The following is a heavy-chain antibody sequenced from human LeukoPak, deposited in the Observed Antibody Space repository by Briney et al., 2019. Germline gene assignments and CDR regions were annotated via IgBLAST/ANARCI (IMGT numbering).Heavy chain of an antibody. CDR1: GFTFSSYW. J-gene: IGHJ4*02. Sequence: GGSLRLSCAASGFTFSSYWMSWVRQAPGKGLEWVANIKQDGSEEYYVGSVKGRSTISRDNAKNSLYLQMNSLRAEDTAVYYCARAVGGQWLVDNTFDYWGQGTLVTVSS. CDR3: ARAVGGQWLVDNTFDY. CDR2: IKQDGSEE. V-gene: IGHV3-7*03. D-gene: IGHD6-19*01.